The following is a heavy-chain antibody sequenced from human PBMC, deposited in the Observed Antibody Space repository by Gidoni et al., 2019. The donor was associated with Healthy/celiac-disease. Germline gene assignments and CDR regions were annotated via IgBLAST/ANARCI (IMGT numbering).Heavy chain of an antibody. V-gene: IGHV4-39*01. Sequence: QLQLQESGPGLVKPSETLSLTCTVSGGSISSSSYYWGWIRQPPGKGREWIGSIYYSGSTYYNPSLKSRVTISVDTSKNQFSLKLSSVTAADTAVYYCARLRKLTEVDYWGQGTLVTVSS. CDR3: ARLRKLTEVDY. CDR2: IYYSGST. J-gene: IGHJ4*02. D-gene: IGHD7-27*01. CDR1: GGSISSSSYY.